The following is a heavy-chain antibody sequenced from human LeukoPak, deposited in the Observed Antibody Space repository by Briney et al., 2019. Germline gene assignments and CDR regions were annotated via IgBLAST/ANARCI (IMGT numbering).Heavy chain of an antibody. J-gene: IGHJ6*03. CDR1: GFPLSVFS. V-gene: IGHV3-48*01. CDR2: ISSSSGTI. D-gene: IGHD3-3*02. Sequence: GGSLRLSCATSGFPLSVFSMNWVRQAPGKGLEWISYISSSSGTIYYADSVTGRFTVSRDNAKSSVFLQMNSLRAGDTAVYYCARALRGALYYYYYYMDVWGKGTTVTVSS. CDR3: ARALRGALYYYYYYMDV.